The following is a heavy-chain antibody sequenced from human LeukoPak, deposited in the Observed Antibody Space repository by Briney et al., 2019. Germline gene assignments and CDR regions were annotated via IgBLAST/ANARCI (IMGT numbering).Heavy chain of an antibody. CDR3: ARATGGYSYGSADV. V-gene: IGHV1-2*02. Sequence: ASVKVSCKASGYTFTGYYMHWVRQAPGQGLEWMGWINPNSGGTNYAQKFQGRVTMTRDTSISTAYMELSSLRSEDTAVYYCARATGGYSYGSADVWGQGTTVTVSS. D-gene: IGHD5-18*01. CDR2: INPNSGGT. J-gene: IGHJ6*02. CDR1: GYTFTGYY.